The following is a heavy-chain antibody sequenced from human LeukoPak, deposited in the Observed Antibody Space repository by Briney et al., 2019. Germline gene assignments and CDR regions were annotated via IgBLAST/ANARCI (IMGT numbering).Heavy chain of an antibody. J-gene: IGHJ4*02. CDR3: ATDTIFGVVSNDY. D-gene: IGHD3-3*01. CDR1: GYTFTGYC. CDR2: INPNSGGT. Sequence: ASVKVSCKASGYTFTGYCMHWVRQAPGQGLEWMGWINPNSGGTNYAQKFQGRVTMTRDTSISTAYMELSRLRSDDTAVYYCATDTIFGVVSNDYWGQGTLVTVSS. V-gene: IGHV1-2*02.